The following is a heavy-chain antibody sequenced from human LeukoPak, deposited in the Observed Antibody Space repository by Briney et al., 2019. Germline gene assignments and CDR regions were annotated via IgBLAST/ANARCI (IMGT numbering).Heavy chain of an antibody. CDR2: INSDGSWT. J-gene: IGHJ4*02. Sequence: GGSLRLSCAASGNYWMHWVRQAPGKGLVWVSHINSDGSWTSYADSVKGRFTISKDNAKNTVYLQMNNLRAEDTAVYYCTSFYETNWGQGTLVTVSS. V-gene: IGHV3-74*01. CDR1: GNYW. D-gene: IGHD2/OR15-2a*01. CDR3: TSFYETN.